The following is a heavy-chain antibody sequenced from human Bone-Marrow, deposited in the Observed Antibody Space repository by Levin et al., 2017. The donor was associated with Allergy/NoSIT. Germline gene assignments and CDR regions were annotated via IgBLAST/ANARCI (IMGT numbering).Heavy chain of an antibody. Sequence: LRLSCTVSGGSISSGSYYWTWIRQPAGKGLEWIGRIYSSGSTNYKASLKSRVTISVDTSENQFSLKLSSVTAADTAVYFCAAEKYHGSGSFYAPFDCWGRGTLVTVSS. CDR3: AAEKYHGSGSFYAPFDC. V-gene: IGHV4-61*02. D-gene: IGHD3-10*01. CDR2: IYSSGST. CDR1: GGSISSGSYY. J-gene: IGHJ2*01.